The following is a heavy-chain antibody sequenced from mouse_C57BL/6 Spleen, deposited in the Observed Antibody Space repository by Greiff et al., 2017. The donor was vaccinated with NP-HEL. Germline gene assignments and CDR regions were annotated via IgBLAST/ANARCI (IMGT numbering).Heavy chain of an antibody. CDR2: IDPSDSET. CDR3: AIREGYAMDY. D-gene: IGHD2-12*01. J-gene: IGHJ4*01. Sequence: VKLQQPGAELVRPGSSVKLSCKASGYTFTSYWMHWVKQRPIQGLEWIGNIDPSDSETHYNQKFKDKATLTVDKSSSTAYMQLSSLTSEDSAVYYCAIREGYAMDYWGQGTSVTVSS. V-gene: IGHV1-52*01. CDR1: GYTFTSYW.